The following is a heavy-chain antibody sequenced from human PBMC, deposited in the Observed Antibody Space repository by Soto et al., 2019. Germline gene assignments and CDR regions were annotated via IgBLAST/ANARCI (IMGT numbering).Heavy chain of an antibody. D-gene: IGHD5-18*01. J-gene: IGHJ4*02. CDR3: ARAVMEDTAMVTGYSGRYYSFDY. V-gene: IGHV1-18*01. CDR2: ISAYNGNT. Sequence: ASVKVSCKASGYTFTSYGISWVRQAPGQGLEWMGWISAYNGNTNYAQKLQGRVTMTTDTSTSTAYMELRSLRSDDTAVDYCARAVMEDTAMVTGYSGRYYSFDYWGQGTLVTVSS. CDR1: GYTFTSYG.